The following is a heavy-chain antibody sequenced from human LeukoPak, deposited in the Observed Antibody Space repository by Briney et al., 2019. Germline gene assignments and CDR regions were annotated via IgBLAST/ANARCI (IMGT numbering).Heavy chain of an antibody. J-gene: IGHJ3*02. Sequence: SETLSLTCTVSGGSISSGSYYWSWIRQPAGKGLEWIGRIYTSGSTNYNPSLKSRVTISVDTSMNQFSLKLSSVTAADTAVYYCARSQYYYDSSGFSAFDIWGQGTMVTVSS. CDR1: GGSISSGSYY. CDR2: IYTSGST. CDR3: ARSQYYYDSSGFSAFDI. D-gene: IGHD3-22*01. V-gene: IGHV4-61*02.